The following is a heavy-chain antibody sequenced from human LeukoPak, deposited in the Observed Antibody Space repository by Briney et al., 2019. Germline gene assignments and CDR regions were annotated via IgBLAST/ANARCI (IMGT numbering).Heavy chain of an antibody. V-gene: IGHV3-23*01. J-gene: IGHJ4*02. Sequence: GGSLRLSCAASGFTFSSYWMSWVRQAPGKGLEWVSAISGSGGSTYYADSGKGRFTISRDNSKNTLYLQMNSLRAEGTAVYYCAKDEQYYYDSSGFDYWGQGTLVTVSS. CDR1: GFTFSSYW. CDR2: ISGSGGST. D-gene: IGHD3-22*01. CDR3: AKDEQYYYDSSGFDY.